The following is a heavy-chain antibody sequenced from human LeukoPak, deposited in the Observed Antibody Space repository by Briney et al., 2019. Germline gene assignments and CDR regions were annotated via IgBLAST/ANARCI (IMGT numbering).Heavy chain of an antibody. CDR1: GGSISSYY. V-gene: IGHV4-59*08. D-gene: IGHD6-6*01. J-gene: IGHJ6*03. CDR2: IYYSGST. CDR3: AGVNSSSNYYYYMDV. Sequence: SETLSLTCTASGGSISSYYWSWIRQPPGKGLEWIGYIYYSGSTNYNPSLKSRVTISVDTSKNQFSLKLSSVTAADTAVYYCAGVNSSSNYYYYMDVWGKGTTVTVSS.